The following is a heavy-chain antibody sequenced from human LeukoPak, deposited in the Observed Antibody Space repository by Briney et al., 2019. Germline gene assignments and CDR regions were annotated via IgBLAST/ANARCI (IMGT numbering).Heavy chain of an antibody. CDR1: GFTFSSYG. CDR2: IRYDGSNK. CDR3: AKGGFLEWLFDY. D-gene: IGHD3-3*01. J-gene: IGHJ4*02. Sequence: GGSLRLSCAASGFTFSSYGMHWVRQAPGKGLEWVAFIRYDGSNKYYADSVKGRFTISRDNSKNTLYLQMNSLRAEDTAVYYCAKGGFLEWLFDYWGQGTLVTVSS. V-gene: IGHV3-30*02.